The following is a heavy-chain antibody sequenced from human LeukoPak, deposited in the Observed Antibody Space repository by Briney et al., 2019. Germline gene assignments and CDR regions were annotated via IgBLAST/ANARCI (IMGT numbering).Heavy chain of an antibody. CDR2: INPNSGGT. CDR3: AREGRYSSSSGTFDY. D-gene: IGHD6-6*01. J-gene: IGHJ4*02. CDR1: GYTFTGYY. Sequence: GASVKVSCKASGYTFTGYYMHWVRQAPGQGLEWMGRINPNSGGTNYAQKLQGRVTMTRDTSISTAYMELSRLRSDDTAVYYCAREGRYSSSSGTFDYWGQGTLVTVSS. V-gene: IGHV1-2*06.